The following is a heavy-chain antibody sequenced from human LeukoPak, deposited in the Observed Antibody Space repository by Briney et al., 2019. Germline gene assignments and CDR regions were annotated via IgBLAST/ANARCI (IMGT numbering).Heavy chain of an antibody. J-gene: IGHJ1*01. CDR1: GVSISRYY. D-gene: IGHD3-22*01. V-gene: IGHV4-4*07. CDR2: IYTSGST. Sequence: SETLSLTCTVSGVSISRYYWSWIRQPAGKGLEWIGRIYTSGSTNYNSFLKSRVTMSVDTSKNQFSLKLSSVTAADTAVYYCARQVGSFTMMPWGQGTLVTVSP. CDR3: ARQVGSFTMMP.